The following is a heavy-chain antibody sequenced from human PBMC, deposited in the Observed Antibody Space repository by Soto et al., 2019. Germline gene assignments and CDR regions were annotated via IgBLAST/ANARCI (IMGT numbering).Heavy chain of an antibody. J-gene: IGHJ4*02. D-gene: IGHD6-6*01. Sequence: GGSLRLSCAASGFTLRGHSMDWVRQAPGKGLEWVSRITSDGSRIDYADSVKGRFTISRDNAKNTLYLQMTSLRAEDTALYFCARHADGSSSFWGQGTLVTVSS. V-gene: IGHV3-74*01. CDR1: GFTLRGHS. CDR3: ARHADGSSSF. CDR2: ITSDGSRI.